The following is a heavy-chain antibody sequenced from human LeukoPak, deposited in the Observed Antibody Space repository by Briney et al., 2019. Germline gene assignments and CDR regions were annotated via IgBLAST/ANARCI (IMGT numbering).Heavy chain of an antibody. Sequence: GASVKVSCKASGYTFTNYGISWVRQAPGQGLEWMGWISAYNGNTNYAQKLQGRVTMTTDTSTSTAYMELRSLRSDDTAVYYCARIATGRIAVAGTQVDYWGQGTLVTVSS. D-gene: IGHD6-19*01. CDR2: ISAYNGNT. V-gene: IGHV1-18*01. CDR3: ARIATGRIAVAGTQVDY. J-gene: IGHJ4*02. CDR1: GYTFTNYG.